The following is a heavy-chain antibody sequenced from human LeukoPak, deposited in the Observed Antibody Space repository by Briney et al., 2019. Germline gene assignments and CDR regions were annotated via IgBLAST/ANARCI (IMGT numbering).Heavy chain of an antibody. V-gene: IGHV3-23*01. D-gene: IGHD3-22*01. CDR2: ISGSGGDT. CDR1: GFTFSNFP. CDR3: AKALGHDSSGYYYYGMDV. J-gene: IGHJ6*02. Sequence: GGSLRLSCAASGFTFSNFPMTWVRQAPGKGLEAFSSISGSGGDTYYKDSVKGRFTISRDNSKNTLYLQMNSLRAEGTAVYYCAKALGHDSSGYYYYGMDVWGQGTTVTVSS.